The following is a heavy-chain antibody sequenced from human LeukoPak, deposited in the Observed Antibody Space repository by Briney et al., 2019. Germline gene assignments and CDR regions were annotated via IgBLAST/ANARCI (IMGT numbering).Heavy chain of an antibody. CDR3: AKDNRAAAGRGYFDY. J-gene: IGHJ4*02. V-gene: IGHV3-9*01. Sequence: GGSLRLSCAASGFTFDDYAVHWVRQAPGKGLELVSGISWNSGSIGYADSVKGRFTISRDNAKNSLYLQMNSLRAEDTALYYCAKDNRAAAGRGYFDYWGQGTLVTVSS. CDR1: GFTFDDYA. CDR2: ISWNSGSI. D-gene: IGHD6-13*01.